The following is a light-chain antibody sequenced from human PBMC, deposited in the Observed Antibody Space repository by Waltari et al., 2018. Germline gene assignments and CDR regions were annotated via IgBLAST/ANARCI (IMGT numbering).Light chain of an antibody. CDR2: DVG. V-gene: IGLV2-11*01. CDR1: NSDVGGYKY. J-gene: IGLJ2*01. Sequence: QSALTQPRSVSGSPGQSVTIACTGTNSDVGGYKYVSWYQHHPGKAPKLMIYDVGKRPSGVPDRCSGAKSGNTASLTISGRQAEDEGDYYCCSYAGSYTTSVVFGGGTRLTVL. CDR3: CSYAGSYTTSVV.